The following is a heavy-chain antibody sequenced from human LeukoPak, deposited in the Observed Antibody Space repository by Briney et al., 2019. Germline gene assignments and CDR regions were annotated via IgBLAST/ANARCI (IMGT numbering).Heavy chain of an antibody. CDR1: GFTFSSYA. D-gene: IGHD6-19*01. Sequence: PGGSLRLSCAASGFTFSSYAMSWVRQAPGKGLEWVSAISGSGGSTYYADSVKGRFTISRDNSKNTLYLQMNSLRAEDTAVYYCAKDHGGGWFLVAAVYQEYYYYGMDVWGQGTTVTVSS. CDR3: AKDHGGGWFLVAAVYQEYYYYGMDV. V-gene: IGHV3-23*01. CDR2: ISGSGGST. J-gene: IGHJ6*02.